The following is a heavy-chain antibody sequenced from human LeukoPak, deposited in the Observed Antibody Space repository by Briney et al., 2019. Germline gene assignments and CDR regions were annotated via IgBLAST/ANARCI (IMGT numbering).Heavy chain of an antibody. J-gene: IGHJ4*02. CDR1: GYTFTNYG. CDR3: ARSDLGTITAGSFNY. Sequence: ASVKVPCKASGYTFTNYGITWVRQAPGQGLEWMGWISGYQGSTKYAQNFQGRVTMTIDTSTSTAYMDLRSLRSDDTAIYFCARSDLGTITAGSFNYWGQGTLVAVSS. V-gene: IGHV1-18*01. CDR2: ISGYQGST. D-gene: IGHD5-24*01.